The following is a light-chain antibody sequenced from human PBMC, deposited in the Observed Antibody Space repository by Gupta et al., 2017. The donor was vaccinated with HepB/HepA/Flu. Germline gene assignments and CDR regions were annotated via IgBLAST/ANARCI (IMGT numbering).Light chain of an antibody. CDR3: QQDGSSLYT. J-gene: IGKJ2*01. CDR2: GAS. CDR1: QSVSSTY. Sequence: VFAQTPGTLSLSPGERATLSCRASQSVSSTYLAWYQQKPGQTPRLLIYGASSRATGIPDRFSGSGSGTDFTLTISRLEPEDFAVYYCQQDGSSLYTFGQGTKLDIK. V-gene: IGKV3-20*01.